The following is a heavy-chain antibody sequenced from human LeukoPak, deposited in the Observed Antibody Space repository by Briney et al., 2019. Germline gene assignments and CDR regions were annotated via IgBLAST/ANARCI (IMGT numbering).Heavy chain of an antibody. CDR2: IVGDGSYT. CDR3: ARDGSNSHAFDV. Sequence: PGGSLRLSCAASRFTFNSYWMHWVRQAPGKGLVWVSRIVGDGSYTNYADSVKGRFTISRDNAKNTLFLQMNSLRAEDTAVYYCARDGSNSHAFDVWGLGTMVT. CDR1: RFTFNSYW. D-gene: IGHD5-24*01. V-gene: IGHV3-74*01. J-gene: IGHJ3*01.